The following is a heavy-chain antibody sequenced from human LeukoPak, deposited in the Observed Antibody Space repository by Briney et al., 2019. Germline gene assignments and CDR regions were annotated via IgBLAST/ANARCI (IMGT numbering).Heavy chain of an antibody. CDR3: ARDPYSSGWYKDAFDI. CDR1: GFTFSSYS. V-gene: IGHV3-21*01. D-gene: IGHD6-19*01. Sequence: PGGSLRLSCAASGFTFSSYSMNWVRQAPGKGLEWVSSISGSSSNINYADSVKGRFTISRDNAQNSLFLQLNSLRAEDTAVYYCARDPYSSGWYKDAFDIWGQGTMVTVSS. J-gene: IGHJ3*02. CDR2: ISGSSSNI.